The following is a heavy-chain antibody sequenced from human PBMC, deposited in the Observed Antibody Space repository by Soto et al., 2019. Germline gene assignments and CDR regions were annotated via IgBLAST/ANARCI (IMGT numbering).Heavy chain of an antibody. D-gene: IGHD3-22*01. CDR1: GFTFSAYD. Sequence: GGSLRLSYAASGFTFSAYDMHWVRQGTGKGLEWVSGIGTFGDTYYPDSVKGRFTISRENAKNSLYLQMVSLRAGDTAVYYCAAESYYESNGTKGRIDWGQGTLVTVSS. CDR3: AAESYYESNGTKGRID. V-gene: IGHV3-13*04. CDR2: IGTFGDT. J-gene: IGHJ4*02.